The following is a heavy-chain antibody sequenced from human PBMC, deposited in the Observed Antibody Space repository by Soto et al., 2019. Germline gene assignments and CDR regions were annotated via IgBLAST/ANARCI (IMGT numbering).Heavy chain of an antibody. CDR3: TRAFEYYDLLTGYYKYYFDY. V-gene: IGHV3-13*04. CDR1: GFTFSSYD. CDR2: IGSAGDT. D-gene: IGHD3-9*01. J-gene: IGHJ4*02. Sequence: PGGSLRLSCAASGFTFSSYDMHWVRQATGKGLEWVSSIGSAGDTSYSGSVRGRFTISREKAKNSLYLQMNSLRAGDTAVYYCTRAFEYYDLLTGYYKYYFDYWGQGT.